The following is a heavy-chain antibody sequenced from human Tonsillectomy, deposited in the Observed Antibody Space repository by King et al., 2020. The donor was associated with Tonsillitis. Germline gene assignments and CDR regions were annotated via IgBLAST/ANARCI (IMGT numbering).Heavy chain of an antibody. D-gene: IGHD6-19*01. CDR1: GFTFDDYA. Sequence: VQLVESGGGLVQPGRSLRLSCAASGFTFDDYAMHWVRQAPGKGLEWVSGISWNSGSIGYADSVKGRFTISRDNAKNSLYLQMNSLRAEDTALYYCAKDTSSGLYYFVYWGQGTLVTVSS. V-gene: IGHV3-9*01. CDR3: AKDTSSGLYYFVY. CDR2: ISWNSGSI. J-gene: IGHJ4*02.